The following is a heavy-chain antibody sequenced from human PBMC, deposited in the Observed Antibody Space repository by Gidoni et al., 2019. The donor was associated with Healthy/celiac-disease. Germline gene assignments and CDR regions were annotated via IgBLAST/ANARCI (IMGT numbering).Heavy chain of an antibody. J-gene: IGHJ4*02. D-gene: IGHD3-9*01. CDR1: GYSFTSYW. Sequence: EVQLVQSGAEVKKPGESLKISCKGSGYSFTSYWIGWVRQMPGKGLEWMGIIYPGDSDTRYSPSFQGQVTISADKSSSTAYLQWSSLKASDTAMYYWARSDYDILTGYSRWFDYWGQGTLVTVSS. CDR3: ARSDYDILTGYSRWFDY. V-gene: IGHV5-51*01. CDR2: IYPGDSDT.